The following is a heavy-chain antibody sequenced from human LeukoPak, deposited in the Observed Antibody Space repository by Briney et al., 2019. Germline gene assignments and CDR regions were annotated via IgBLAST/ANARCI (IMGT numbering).Heavy chain of an antibody. CDR1: GYTFTSYD. Sequence: ASVKVSCKSSGYTFTSYDINWVRQATGQGLEWMGWMNPNSGNTGYAQKFQGRVTMTRNTSISTAYMELSSLRSEDTAVYYCAIYYGSGSYLHYFDYWGQGTLVTVSS. V-gene: IGHV1-8*01. CDR3: AIYYGSGSYLHYFDY. D-gene: IGHD3-10*01. J-gene: IGHJ4*02. CDR2: MNPNSGNT.